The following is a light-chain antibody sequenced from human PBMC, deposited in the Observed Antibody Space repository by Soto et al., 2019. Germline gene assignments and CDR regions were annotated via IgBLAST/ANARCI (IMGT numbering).Light chain of an antibody. CDR1: QSVSSH. J-gene: IGKJ1*01. CDR2: DAS. Sequence: EIVMTQSPATLSVSPGEGATVSCRASQSVSSHLAWYQHKPGQAPRLLFYDASTRATGIPARFSGSGSGTEFTLTISSLQSEDFAVYYCQQYGSSGTFGQGTKVDI. V-gene: IGKV3-15*01. CDR3: QQYGSSGT.